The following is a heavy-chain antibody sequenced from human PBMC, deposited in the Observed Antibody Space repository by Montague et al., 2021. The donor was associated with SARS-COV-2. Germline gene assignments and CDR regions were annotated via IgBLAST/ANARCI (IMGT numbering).Heavy chain of an antibody. CDR2: IFYSGST. CDR3: AKASRGYGGDFDS. Sequence: SETLSLTCRVSGDSVNRNYWSWVRQPPGKGLEWLGYIFYSGSTYNPSLNSRVTMSLDTSKNHFSLNLISVTAADTAVYYCAKASRGYGGDFDSWGQGTLVIVSS. CDR1: GDSVNRNY. J-gene: IGHJ4*02. D-gene: IGHD4-23*01. V-gene: IGHV4-59*02.